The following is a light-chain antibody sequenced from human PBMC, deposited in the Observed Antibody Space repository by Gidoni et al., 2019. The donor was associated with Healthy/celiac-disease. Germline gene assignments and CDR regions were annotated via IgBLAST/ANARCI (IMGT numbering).Light chain of an antibody. Sequence: DLQMTQSPSSLSASVGDRVTITCRASQSISSYLNLYQQKPGKAPKLLIYAASSLQSGVPSRFSGSGSGTDFTLTSSSLQPEEFATYYCQQSYSTPLTFGPGTKVDIK. CDR2: AAS. CDR3: QQSYSTPLT. CDR1: QSISSY. V-gene: IGKV1-39*01. J-gene: IGKJ3*01.